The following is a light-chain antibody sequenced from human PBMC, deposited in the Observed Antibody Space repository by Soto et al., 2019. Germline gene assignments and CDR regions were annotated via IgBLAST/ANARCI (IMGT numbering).Light chain of an antibody. CDR1: QSISSW. V-gene: IGKV1-5*01. Sequence: DIQMTQSPSTLSASVGDRVTITCRASQSISSWLAWYQQKPGKAPKLLLYAASNLHTGVPSRFSGTGSGTDFSLTISSLQPEDIAVYYCQQVYSYPWTFGQGTKVEIK. CDR3: QQVYSYPWT. J-gene: IGKJ1*01. CDR2: AAS.